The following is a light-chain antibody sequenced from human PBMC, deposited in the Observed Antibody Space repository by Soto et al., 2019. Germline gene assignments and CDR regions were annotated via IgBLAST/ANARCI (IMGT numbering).Light chain of an antibody. Sequence: QSVLTLPPSVSGAPGQRVTISCTGSSSNIGAHYDVHWYQQLPGTAPKLLIYGNSNRPSGVPDRFSGSKSGTSASLAITGLQDEDEADYYCRYYDKSMSVYVLGTGTKVTVL. J-gene: IGLJ1*01. CDR2: GNS. CDR1: SSNIGAHYD. CDR3: RYYDKSMSVYV. V-gene: IGLV1-40*01.